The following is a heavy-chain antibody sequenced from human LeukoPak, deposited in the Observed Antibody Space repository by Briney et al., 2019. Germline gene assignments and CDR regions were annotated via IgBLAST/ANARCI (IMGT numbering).Heavy chain of an antibody. V-gene: IGHV1-2*02. J-gene: IGHJ4*02. Sequence: GASVKVSCKASGYTFTGYYMHWVRQAPGQGLEWMGWINPNSGGTNYAQKFQGRVTMTRDTSISTAYMELSRLRSDDTAVYYCASWRRITMVRGVITGLDYFDYWGQGTLVTVSS. CDR1: GYTFTGYY. CDR3: ASWRRITMVRGVITGLDYFDY. D-gene: IGHD3-10*01. CDR2: INPNSGGT.